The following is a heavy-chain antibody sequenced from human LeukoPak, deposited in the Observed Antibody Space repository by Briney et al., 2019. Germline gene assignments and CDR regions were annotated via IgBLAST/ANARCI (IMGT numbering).Heavy chain of an antibody. CDR3: AKGWYSSGWYFDY. V-gene: IGHV3-23*01. CDR2: ISGSGGST. J-gene: IGHJ4*02. CDR1: GFTFSSYA. Sequence: GGSLRLSCAASGFTFSSYAMSWVRQAPGKGLEWGSAISGSGGSTYYADSVKGRFTISRDNSKNTLYLHMKSLRAEDTAVYYCAKGWYSSGWYFDYWGQGTLVTVSS. D-gene: IGHD6-19*01.